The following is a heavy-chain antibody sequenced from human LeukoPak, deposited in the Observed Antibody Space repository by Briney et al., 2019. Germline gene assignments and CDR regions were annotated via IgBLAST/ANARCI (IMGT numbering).Heavy chain of an antibody. CDR1: GFTFSSYG. CDR3: AKDLIATAMADDAFDI. CDR2: IRYDGSNK. Sequence: GGSLRLSCAASGFTFSSYGMHWVRQAPGKGLEWVAFIRYDGSNKYYAGSVKGRFTISRDNSKNTLYLQMNSLRAEDTAVYYCAKDLIATAMADDAFDIWGQGTMVTVSS. V-gene: IGHV3-30*02. D-gene: IGHD5-18*01. J-gene: IGHJ3*02.